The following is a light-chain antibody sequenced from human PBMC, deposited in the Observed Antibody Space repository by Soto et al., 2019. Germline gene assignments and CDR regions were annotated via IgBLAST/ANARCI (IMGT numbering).Light chain of an antibody. CDR2: SNN. V-gene: IGLV1-47*02. CDR3: AAWDDSLNGWV. J-gene: IGLJ3*02. CDR1: SSNIGSNY. Sequence: QSVLTQPPSASGTPGQRVTISCSGSSSNIGSNYVYWYQQLPGTAPKLLIYSNNQRPSGVPDRFSGSKSGTSASLAISGLRSEDEADYYCAAWDDSLNGWVFGGGTKVT.